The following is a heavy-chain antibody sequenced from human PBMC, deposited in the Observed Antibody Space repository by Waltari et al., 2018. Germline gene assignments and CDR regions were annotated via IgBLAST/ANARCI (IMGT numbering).Heavy chain of an antibody. CDR1: GFTLSDHY. Sequence: EVQLVESGGDLVQPGGSLRLSCAASGFTLSDHYIDWVRQAPGKGLEWLGRSRNKENRYTTVYAASVKGRFTISRDDSNNLVYLQMNGLKIEDTAIYYCVRSYTASPMDVWGQGTTVTVSS. CDR3: VRSYTASPMDV. V-gene: IGHV3-72*01. J-gene: IGHJ6*02. CDR2: SRNKENRYTT. D-gene: IGHD2-2*02.